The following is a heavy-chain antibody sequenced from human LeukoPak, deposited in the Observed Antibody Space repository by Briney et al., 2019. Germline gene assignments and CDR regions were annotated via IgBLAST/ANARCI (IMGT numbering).Heavy chain of an antibody. Sequence: GESLRLSCAASGFTFSDYYMSWIRQAPGKGLEWVSYISSGSSYTNYADSVKGRFTISRDNAKNSLYLQMNSLRAEDTAVYYCARDLQAVASPMNWFDPWGQETLVTVSS. J-gene: IGHJ5*02. D-gene: IGHD6-19*01. CDR1: GFTFSDYY. CDR3: ARDLQAVASPMNWFDP. CDR2: ISSGSSYT. V-gene: IGHV3-11*06.